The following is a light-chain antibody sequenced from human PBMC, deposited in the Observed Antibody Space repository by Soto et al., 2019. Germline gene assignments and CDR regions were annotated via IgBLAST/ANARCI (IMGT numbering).Light chain of an antibody. V-gene: IGKV1-9*01. J-gene: IGKJ3*01. CDR2: GAS. CDR3: QQLNSFPIT. Sequence: IQLTQSPSSLSASVGDRATISCRASQGIANFLSWYQQKPGKAPKLLIYGASTLHSGVPSRFSGSGSGTDFTLTISSLQPEDFATYYCQQLNSFPITFGPGTKVDIK. CDR1: QGIANF.